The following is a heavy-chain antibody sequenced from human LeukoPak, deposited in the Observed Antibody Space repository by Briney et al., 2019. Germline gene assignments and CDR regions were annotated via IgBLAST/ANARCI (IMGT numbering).Heavy chain of an antibody. Sequence: GSLILSCKGSGYKFSKYWIGWVRQMPGKGLEWMGIIYPDDSNTRYSPSFQGQVTFSADKSTSAAYLQWSSLKASDTAMYFCARLMSGNYHNAVDFWGQGTLVTVSS. D-gene: IGHD3-10*01. CDR2: IYPDDSNT. V-gene: IGHV5-51*01. J-gene: IGHJ4*02. CDR3: ARLMSGNYHNAVDF. CDR1: GYKFSKYW.